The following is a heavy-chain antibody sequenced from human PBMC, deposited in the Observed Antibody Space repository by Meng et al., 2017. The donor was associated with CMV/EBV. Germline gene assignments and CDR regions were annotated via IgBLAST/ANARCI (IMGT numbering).Heavy chain of an antibody. CDR2: IIPIFGTA. J-gene: IGHJ4*02. CDR1: GGPFSSYA. V-gene: IGHV1-69*06. CDR3: ARGRAEYSGYDEFDY. Sequence: SGGPFSSYAIRWVRQAPGQGLEWMGGIIPIFGTANYAQKFQGRVTITADKSTSTAYMELSSLRSEDTAVYYCARGRAEYSGYDEFDYWGQGTLVTVSS. D-gene: IGHD5-12*01.